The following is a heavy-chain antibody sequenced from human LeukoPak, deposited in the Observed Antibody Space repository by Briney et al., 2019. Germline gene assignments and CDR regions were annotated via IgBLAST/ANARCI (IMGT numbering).Heavy chain of an antibody. D-gene: IGHD1-26*01. CDR1: GGSICSSSSY. CDR2: FYYSGGP. V-gene: IGHV4-39*01. Sequence: PSEALSHTCTESGGSICSSSSYWCWIRLPPRKGMGWLGRFYYSGGPSYNPSLKSRVTISVYTSKNQCTLKLSSVTAADTAVYYCATHREGATYYYMDVCGKGTTVTVSS. J-gene: IGHJ6*03. CDR3: ATHREGATYYYMDV.